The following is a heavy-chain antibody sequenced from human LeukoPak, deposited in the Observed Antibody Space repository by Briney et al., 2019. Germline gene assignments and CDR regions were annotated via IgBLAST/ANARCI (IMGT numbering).Heavy chain of an antibody. Sequence: SETLSLTCSVSGGSISDYYWTWIRQSPEKGLEWIGYIQSIGGTNYNPSLKSRVTISVDTSRNQFSLKLSSVTAADTAVYYCARGRGYSYGLSRFQHWGQGTLVTVSS. CDR1: GGSISDYY. CDR2: IQSIGGT. CDR3: ARGRGYSYGLSRFQH. V-gene: IGHV4-59*12. D-gene: IGHD5-18*01. J-gene: IGHJ1*01.